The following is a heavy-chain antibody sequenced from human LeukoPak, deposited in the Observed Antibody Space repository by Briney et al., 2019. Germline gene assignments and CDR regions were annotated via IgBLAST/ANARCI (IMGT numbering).Heavy chain of an antibody. V-gene: IGHV4-61*02. J-gene: IGHJ4*02. CDR3: ARHRRRLSMVRGVQQYYFDY. D-gene: IGHD3-10*01. Sequence: SETLSLTCTVSGGSISSGSYYWSWIRQPAGKGLEWIGRIYTSGSTNYNPSLKSRVTISVDTSKNQFSLKLSSVTAADTAVYYCARHRRRLSMVRGVQQYYFDYWGQGTLVTVSS. CDR2: IYTSGST. CDR1: GGSISSGSYY.